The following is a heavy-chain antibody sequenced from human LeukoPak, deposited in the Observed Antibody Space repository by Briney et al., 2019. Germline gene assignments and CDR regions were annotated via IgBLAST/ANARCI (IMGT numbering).Heavy chain of an antibody. V-gene: IGHV4-39*07. CDR3: AYQATPAGSGSFDY. CDR1: GGSISSSSYY. CDR2: IYYSGTT. J-gene: IGHJ4*02. Sequence: SETLSLTCTVSGGSISSSSYYRGWIRQPPGKGLEWSGSIYYSGTTYYTPSLKSRVTISVDTSKNQFSLKLSSVTAADTAVYYCAYQATPAGSGSFDYWGQGTLVTVSS. D-gene: IGHD3-22*01.